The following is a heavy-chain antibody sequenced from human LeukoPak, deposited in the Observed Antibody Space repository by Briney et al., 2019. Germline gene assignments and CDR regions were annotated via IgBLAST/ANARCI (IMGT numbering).Heavy chain of an antibody. V-gene: IGHV3-20*04. D-gene: IGHD3-9*01. CDR3: ARAHWSLTGYYYFDY. J-gene: IGHJ4*02. CDR1: GFRFGDYG. Sequence: GGSLRLSCAASGFRFGDYGMSWVRQAPGKGLEWVAGMNWNGGSTGYADSVKGRFTISRDNAKSSLYLQMNSLRAEDTALYYCARAHWSLTGYYYFDYWGQGTLVTVSS. CDR2: MNWNGGST.